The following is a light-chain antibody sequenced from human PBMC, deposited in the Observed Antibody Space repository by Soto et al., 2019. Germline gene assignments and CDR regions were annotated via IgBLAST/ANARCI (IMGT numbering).Light chain of an antibody. CDR3: QQYGSSPIT. CDR2: GAS. J-gene: IGKJ5*01. Sequence: EIVLTQSPGTLSFSPGERATLSCRASQSVSSSYLAWYHQKPGQVPRLLIYGASSRATGIPDRFSGSGSGADFTLTISRLEPEDFAVYYCQQYGSSPITVGQGTRLEIK. V-gene: IGKV3-20*01. CDR1: QSVSSSY.